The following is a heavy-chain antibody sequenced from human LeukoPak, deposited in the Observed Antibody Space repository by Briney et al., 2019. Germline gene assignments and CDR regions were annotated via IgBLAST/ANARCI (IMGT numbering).Heavy chain of an antibody. D-gene: IGHD1-1*01. CDR2: IYSGGYT. J-gene: IGHJ4*02. V-gene: IGHV3-53*01. Sequence: PGGSLRLSCAASGFTVSSNYMSWVRQAPGKGLEWVSVIYSGGYTYYADSVKGRFTISRDNSKNTLYLQMNSLGAEDTAVYYCAKTGNPATGDYWGQGTLVTVSS. CDR1: GFTVSSNY. CDR3: AKTGNPATGDY.